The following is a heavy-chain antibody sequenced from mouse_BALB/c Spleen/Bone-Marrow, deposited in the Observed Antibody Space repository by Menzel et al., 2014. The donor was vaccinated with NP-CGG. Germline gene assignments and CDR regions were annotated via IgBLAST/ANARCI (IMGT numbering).Heavy chain of an antibody. CDR2: ISGGGNS. CDR3: ARARGVTTATPYYFDY. CDR1: GFSFSSYA. D-gene: IGHD1-2*01. J-gene: IGHJ2*01. V-gene: IGHV5-6-5*01. Sequence: EVQLQESGGGLVKPGGSLKLSCAASGFSFSSYAVSWVRQTPEKRLEWVAFISGGGNSYHSDNMKCRFTISRDNARNILYQQMISLRSEDTAMYYCARARGVTTATPYYFDYWGQGTALTVSS.